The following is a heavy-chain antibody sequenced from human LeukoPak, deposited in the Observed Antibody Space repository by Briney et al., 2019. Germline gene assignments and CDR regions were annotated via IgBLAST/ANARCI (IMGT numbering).Heavy chain of an antibody. V-gene: IGHV4-59*08. D-gene: IGHD6-13*01. CDR2: FYYSGST. CDR1: GGSISSYY. J-gene: IGHJ4*02. Sequence: SETLSLTCTVSGGSISSYYWSWIRQPPGKGLEWIGYFYYSGSTNYNPSLKSRVTISGDTSKNQFSLKLSSVTAADTAVYYCARRSSSSWYFDYWGQGTLVTVSS. CDR3: ARRSSSSWYFDY.